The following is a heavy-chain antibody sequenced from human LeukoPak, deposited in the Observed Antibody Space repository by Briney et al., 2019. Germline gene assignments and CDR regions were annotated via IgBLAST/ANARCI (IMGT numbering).Heavy chain of an antibody. CDR3: ARDDGSGLAHFDH. Sequence: SETLSLTCTVSGGSISSGGYYWSWIRQHPGKGLEWIGYIYYSGSTYYNPSLKSRVTISVDTSKNQFSLKLSSVTAADTAVYYCARDDGSGLAHFDHWGQGTLVTVSS. J-gene: IGHJ4*02. CDR2: IYYSGST. V-gene: IGHV4-31*03. D-gene: IGHD3-10*01. CDR1: GGSISSGGYY.